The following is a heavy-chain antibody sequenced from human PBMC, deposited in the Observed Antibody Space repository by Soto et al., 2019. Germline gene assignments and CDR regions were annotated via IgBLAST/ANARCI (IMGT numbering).Heavy chain of an antibody. CDR2: MNPNSGNT. CDR3: ARWDYGDYARFDY. Sequence: QVQLVQSGAEVKKSGASVKVSCKASGYTFTSHDINWVRQATGQGLEWMGWMNPNSGNTGYAQKFQGKVTMTRNTSISTAYMELSSLRSEDTAVYYCARWDYGDYARFDYWGQGTLVTVSS. V-gene: IGHV1-8*01. J-gene: IGHJ4*02. D-gene: IGHD4-17*01. CDR1: GYTFTSHD.